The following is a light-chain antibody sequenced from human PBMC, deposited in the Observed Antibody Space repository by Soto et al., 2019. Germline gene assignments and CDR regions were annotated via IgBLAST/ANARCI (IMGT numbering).Light chain of an antibody. J-gene: IGKJ1*01. V-gene: IGKV3-15*01. Sequence: VMTQSPATLSVPPGERATLSCWAGETVATILACYQQKPGQAPRLLISGAFTRAGGISDRFRGSGSGTEFTLTISSLRSEDSAIYYCQQYFEWPPMTFGQGTKVEI. CDR2: GAF. CDR3: QQYFEWPPMT. CDR1: ETVATI.